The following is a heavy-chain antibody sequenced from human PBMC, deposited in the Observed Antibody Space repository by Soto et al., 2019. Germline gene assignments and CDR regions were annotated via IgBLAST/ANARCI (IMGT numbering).Heavy chain of an antibody. V-gene: IGHV2-5*01. CDR2: VYWNDAK. CDR1: GFSLSTSQVG. J-gene: IGHJ4*02. Sequence: SGPTLVNPTQTLTLTCTFSGFSLSTSQVGVGWIRQPPGKALEWLAHVYWNDAKYYSLSLKTRLTITKDTSKNQVVLTMTNMDPVVTATYLCAHLNTRGDDFDYWGRGALVTVSS. D-gene: IGHD3-3*01. CDR3: AHLNTRGDDFDY.